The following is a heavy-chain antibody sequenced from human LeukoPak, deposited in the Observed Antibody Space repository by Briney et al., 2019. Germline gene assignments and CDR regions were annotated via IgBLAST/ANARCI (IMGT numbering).Heavy chain of an antibody. Sequence: PSETLSLTCTVSGGSISSSSYYWGWIRQPPGKGLEWIGSIYYSGSTYYNPSLKSRVTISVDTSKNQFSLKLSSVTAADTAVYYCARGGRFGERAAFDIWGQGTMVTVSS. CDR1: GGSISSSSYY. D-gene: IGHD3-10*01. J-gene: IGHJ3*02. V-gene: IGHV4-39*01. CDR3: ARGGRFGERAAFDI. CDR2: IYYSGST.